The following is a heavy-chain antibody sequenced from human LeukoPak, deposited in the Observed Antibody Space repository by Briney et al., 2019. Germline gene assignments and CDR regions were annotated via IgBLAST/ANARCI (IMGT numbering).Heavy chain of an antibody. V-gene: IGHV4-59*01. J-gene: IGHJ6*02. CDR2: IHYSGRA. CDR3: VRFGVNYDMDV. D-gene: IGHD3-16*01. CDR1: GGSISGYY. Sequence: SETLSLTCSVSGGSISGYYWTWVRQPPGKGLEWIGQIHYSGRADYNPSLKSRITMSVDTSRNQISLKLSSVTAADTAIYHCVRFGVNYDMDVWGQGTTVTVFS.